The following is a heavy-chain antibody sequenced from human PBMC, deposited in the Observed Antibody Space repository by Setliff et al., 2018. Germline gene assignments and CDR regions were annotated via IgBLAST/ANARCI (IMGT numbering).Heavy chain of an antibody. CDR3: ARDPFRNYDTAPVWFDP. CDR1: GYTFTSNH. CDR2: INPSGGST. Sequence: ASVKVSCKASGYTFTSNHVHWGRQAPGQGLEWMGTINPSGGSTIYAPDFQGRVTMTTDTSTSTVYMELRSLRSDDTAVYYCARDPFRNYDTAPVWFDPWGQGTLVTVSS. V-gene: IGHV1-46*01. D-gene: IGHD3-22*01. J-gene: IGHJ5*02.